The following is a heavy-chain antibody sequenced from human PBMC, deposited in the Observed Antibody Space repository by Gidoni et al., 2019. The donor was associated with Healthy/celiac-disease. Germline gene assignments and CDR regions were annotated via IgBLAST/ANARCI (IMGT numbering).Heavy chain of an antibody. CDR3: ARYYYDSSGYDDYYYGMDV. J-gene: IGHJ6*02. V-gene: IGHV3-7*01. Sequence: EVQLVESGGGLVQPGGSLRLSCAASGFTFRRFWLSSVRQAPGKGLEWVANIKQDGSEKYYVDSVKGRFTISRDNAKNSLYLQMNSLRAEDTAVYYCARYYYDSSGYDDYYYGMDVWGQGTTVTVSS. CDR2: IKQDGSEK. D-gene: IGHD3-22*01. CDR1: GFTFRRFW.